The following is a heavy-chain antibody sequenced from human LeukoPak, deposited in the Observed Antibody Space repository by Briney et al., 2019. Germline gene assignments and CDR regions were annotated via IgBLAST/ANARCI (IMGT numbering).Heavy chain of an antibody. D-gene: IGHD1-14*01. J-gene: IGHJ4*02. Sequence: GGSLRLSCAASGFTFRNFYMSWIRQAPGKGLERVSYISSRDNTIYYADSVKGRFTISRDNAKNSLYLQMNSLRAEDTAVYYCARDPSIPPLPDSWGQGTLVTVSS. V-gene: IGHV3-11*01. CDR1: GFTFRNFY. CDR2: ISSRDNTI. CDR3: ARDPSIPPLPDS.